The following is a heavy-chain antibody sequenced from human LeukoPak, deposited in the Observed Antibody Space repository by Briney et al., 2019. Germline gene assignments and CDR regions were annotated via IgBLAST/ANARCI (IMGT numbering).Heavy chain of an antibody. Sequence: GGSLRLSCAASGFTFSSYGMHWVRQAPGKGLEWVAVISYDGSNKYYADSVKGRFTISRDNSKNTLYLQMNSLRAEDTAVYYCAKPYYYDSSGYYHFDYWGQGTLVTVSS. D-gene: IGHD3-22*01. CDR3: AKPYYYDSSGYYHFDY. CDR2: ISYDGSNK. J-gene: IGHJ4*02. CDR1: GFTFSSYG. V-gene: IGHV3-30*18.